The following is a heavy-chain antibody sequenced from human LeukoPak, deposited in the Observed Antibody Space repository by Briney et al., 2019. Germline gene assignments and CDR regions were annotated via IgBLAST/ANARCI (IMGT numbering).Heavy chain of an antibody. D-gene: IGHD3-22*01. V-gene: IGHV1-46*01. CDR1: GYTFTSYH. CDR2: INPSDGGT. CDR3: ARILLPDAFDI. J-gene: IGHJ3*02. Sequence: ASVKVSCKASGYTFTSYHMHWVRQAPGQGLEWMGIINPSDGGTTYAQKFQGRVTMTRDTSTSTAYMELRSLRSDDTAVYYCARILLPDAFDIWGQGTMVTVSS.